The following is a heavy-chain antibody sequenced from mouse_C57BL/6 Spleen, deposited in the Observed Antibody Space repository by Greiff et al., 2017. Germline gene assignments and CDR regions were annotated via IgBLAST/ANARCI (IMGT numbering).Heavy chain of an antibody. Sequence: QVQLQQSGPELVKPGASVKISCKASGYAFSSSWMNWVKQRPGQGLEWIGRFYPGDGDTNYNGKFKGKATLTADKSSSTAYMQLSSLTSEDSAVXFCASYDGYHWYFDVWGTGTTVTVSS. CDR3: ASYDGYHWYFDV. J-gene: IGHJ1*03. CDR1: GYAFSSSW. CDR2: FYPGDGDT. V-gene: IGHV1-82*01. D-gene: IGHD2-3*01.